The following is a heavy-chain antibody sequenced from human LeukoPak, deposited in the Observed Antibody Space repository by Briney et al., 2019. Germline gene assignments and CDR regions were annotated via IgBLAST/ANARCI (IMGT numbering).Heavy chain of an antibody. V-gene: IGHV3-30*02. J-gene: IGHJ4*02. CDR3: AKDHGITMVRGVSDY. D-gene: IGHD3-10*01. CDR2: IRYDGSNK. CDR1: GLTFSSYG. Sequence: PGGSLRLSCAASGLTFSSYGMHWVRQAPGKGLEGVAFIRYDGSNKYYADSVKGRFTISRDNSKNTLYLQMNSLRAEDTAVYYCAKDHGITMVRGVSDYWGQGTLVTVSS.